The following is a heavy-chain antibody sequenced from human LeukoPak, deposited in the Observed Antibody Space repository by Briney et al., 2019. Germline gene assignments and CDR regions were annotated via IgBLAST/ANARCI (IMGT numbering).Heavy chain of an antibody. V-gene: IGHV1-3*01. CDR2: INAGNGNT. D-gene: IGHD5-24*01. J-gene: IGHJ4*02. CDR1: GYTFTSYA. Sequence: ASVKVSCKASGYTFTSYAMHWVRQAPGQRLEWMGWINAGNGNTKYSQKFQGRVTITRDTSASTAYMELSSLRSEDTAVCYCARGLQEMATSDYWGQGTLVTVSS. CDR3: ARGLQEMATSDY.